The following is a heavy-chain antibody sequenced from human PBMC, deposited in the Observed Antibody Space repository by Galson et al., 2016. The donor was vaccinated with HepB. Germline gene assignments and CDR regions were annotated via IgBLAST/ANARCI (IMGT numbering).Heavy chain of an antibody. D-gene: IGHD4-17*01. J-gene: IGHJ4*02. Sequence: QSGAEVKKPGESLRISCKSSGYSFTNYWITWVRQVPGKGLEWMGRIDPSDSYTRYGPAFKGHVTISADKSTSTAYLQWNSLKATDTGIYFCARRPNGYGDYSDYWGQGTQVTVSS. CDR2: IDPSDSYT. CDR1: GYSFTNYW. V-gene: IGHV5-10-1*01. CDR3: ARRPNGYGDYSDY.